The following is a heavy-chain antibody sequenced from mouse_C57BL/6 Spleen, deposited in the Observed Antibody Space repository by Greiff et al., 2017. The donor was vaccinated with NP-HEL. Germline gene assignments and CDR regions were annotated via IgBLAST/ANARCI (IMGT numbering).Heavy chain of an antibody. J-gene: IGHJ4*01. Sequence: VQLVESGPGLVAPSQSLSITCTVSGFSLTSYGVDWVRQSPGKGLEWLGVIWGVGSTNYNSALKSRLSISKDNSKSQVFLKMNSLQTDDTAMYYCARIYYGSSYGYAMDYWGQGTSVTVSS. CDR1: GFSLTSYG. CDR3: ARIYYGSSYGYAMDY. V-gene: IGHV2-6*01. CDR2: IWGVGST. D-gene: IGHD1-1*01.